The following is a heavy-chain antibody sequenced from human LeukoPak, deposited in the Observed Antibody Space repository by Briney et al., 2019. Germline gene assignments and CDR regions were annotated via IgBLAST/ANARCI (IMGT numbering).Heavy chain of an antibody. D-gene: IGHD2-15*01. J-gene: IGHJ3*02. CDR2: ISYDGSNK. CDR1: GFTFSSYG. V-gene: IGHV3-30*03. Sequence: GGSLRLSCAASGFTFSSYGMHWVRQAPGKGLEWVAVISYDGSNKYYADYVKGRFTISRDNSKNTLYLQMNSLRAEDTAVYYCAADSGGRNAFDIWGQGTMVTVSS. CDR3: AADSGGRNAFDI.